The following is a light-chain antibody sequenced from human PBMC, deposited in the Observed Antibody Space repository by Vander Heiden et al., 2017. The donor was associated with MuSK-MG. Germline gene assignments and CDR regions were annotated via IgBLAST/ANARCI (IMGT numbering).Light chain of an antibody. Sequence: VMTQTPPSLSVSPGQPASISYKATRNLLQRPGNTYLYLYLQKPGQPPKLLIYEVSNRFSGVPDRVSGSGSGTDFTLKISRAEAEDVGVYYCMQSILHPRAFGQGTRVEIK. V-gene: IGKV2D-29*01. CDR1: RNLLQRPGNTY. J-gene: IGKJ5*01. CDR2: EVS. CDR3: MQSILHPRA.